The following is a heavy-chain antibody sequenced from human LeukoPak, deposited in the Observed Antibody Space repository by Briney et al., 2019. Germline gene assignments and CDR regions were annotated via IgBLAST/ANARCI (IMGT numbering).Heavy chain of an antibody. CDR2: IYYSGST. CDR3: ARSKLDWSRYSHYYYYMDV. J-gene: IGHJ6*03. Sequence: SETLSLTCTVSGGCISSYYWSWIRQPPGKGLEWIGCIYYSGSTNYNPSLKSRVTISVDTSKNQFYLKLSPVTAPHTAVYYWARSKLDWSRYSHYYYYMDVWGKGTTVTVSS. D-gene: IGHD3-3*01. V-gene: IGHV4-59*03. CDR1: GGCISSYY.